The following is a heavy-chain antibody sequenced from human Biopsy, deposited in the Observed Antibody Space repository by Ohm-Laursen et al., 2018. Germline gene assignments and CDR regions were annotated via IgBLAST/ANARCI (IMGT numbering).Heavy chain of an antibody. V-gene: IGHV4-38-2*01. CDR1: GYSVTNDYY. Sequence: SQTLSLTCAVSGYSVTNDYYWGWIRQPPGKGLEWVGNIYYDGITYYNPSLKSRVAMSENTSKTQFSLRLTSVTAADTAVYYCARVAGGYAYYYGMDVWGQGTTVIVSS. D-gene: IGHD5-12*01. J-gene: IGHJ6*02. CDR2: IYYDGIT. CDR3: ARVAGGYAYYYGMDV.